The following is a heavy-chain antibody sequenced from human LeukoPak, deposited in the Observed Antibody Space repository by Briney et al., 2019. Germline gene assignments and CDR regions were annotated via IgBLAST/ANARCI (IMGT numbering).Heavy chain of an antibody. V-gene: IGHV4-30-4*01. D-gene: IGHD3-9*01. CDR3: ARAYFDWLLDWVGYFDY. Sequence: SETLSLTCTVSGGSISSGDYYWSWIRQPPGKGLEWIGYIYYSGSTYYNPSLKSRVTISVDTSKNQFSLKLSSVTAADTAVYYCARAYFDWLLDWVGYFDYWGQGTLVTVSS. CDR1: GGSISSGDYY. J-gene: IGHJ4*02. CDR2: IYYSGST.